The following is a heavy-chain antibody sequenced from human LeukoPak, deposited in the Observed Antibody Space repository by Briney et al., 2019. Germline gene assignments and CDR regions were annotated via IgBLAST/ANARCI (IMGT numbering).Heavy chain of an antibody. Sequence: GSLRLSCAASGFTFSSYAMSWVRQPPGKGLEWIGTIYYSGSTYYNASLKSRLTISVDTSKNQFSLKLSSVTAADTAVYYCARLSGGTQWLAPFDYWGQGTLVTVSS. V-gene: IGHV4-39*01. J-gene: IGHJ4*02. CDR1: GFTFSSYA. CDR2: IYYSGST. D-gene: IGHD6-19*01. CDR3: ARLSGGTQWLAPFDY.